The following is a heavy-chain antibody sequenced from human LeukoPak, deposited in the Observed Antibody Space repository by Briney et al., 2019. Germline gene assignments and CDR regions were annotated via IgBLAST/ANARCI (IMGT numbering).Heavy chain of an antibody. D-gene: IGHD3-10*01. V-gene: IGHV3-21*04. CDR2: ISSSSSYI. CDR3: ASILLWFVYDY. Sequence: PGGSLRLSCAASGFTFSSYSMDWVRQAPGKGLEWVSSISSSSSYIYYADSVKGRFTISRDNSKNTLDLQMNSLRAEDTSVYYCASILLWFVYDYWGQGTLVTVSS. J-gene: IGHJ4*02. CDR1: GFTFSSYS.